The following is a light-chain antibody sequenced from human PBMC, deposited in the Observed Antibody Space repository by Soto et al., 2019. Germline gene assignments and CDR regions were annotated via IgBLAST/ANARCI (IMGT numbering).Light chain of an antibody. CDR3: TSYVANSSFV. CDR2: EVS. V-gene: IGLV2-8*01. CDR1: RSDVGGYYN. Sequence: QSALTQPPSASGSPGRSVTSSCTGTRSDVGGYYNVSWYQQLPGKAPKVMIYEVSKRPSGVPDRFSGSKSGNTASLTVSGPQAVDEADWYCTSYVANSSFVFGGGTKVTVL. J-gene: IGLJ2*01.